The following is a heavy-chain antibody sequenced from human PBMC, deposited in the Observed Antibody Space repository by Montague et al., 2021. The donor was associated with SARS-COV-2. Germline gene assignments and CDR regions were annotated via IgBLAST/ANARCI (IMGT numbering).Heavy chain of an antibody. CDR1: GFTFSSYG. V-gene: IGHV3-48*03. CDR2: ISGGGDMT. J-gene: IGHJ4*02. CDR3: ARDLVVTDGISDY. D-gene: IGHD2-8*02. Sequence: LRLSCAASGFTFSSYGMFWVRQTPGKGLEWVSAISGGGDMTYYADSVKGRFTISRDNAKNSLYLQMNSLRAEDTAVYYCARDLVVTDGISDYWGQGTLVTVSS.